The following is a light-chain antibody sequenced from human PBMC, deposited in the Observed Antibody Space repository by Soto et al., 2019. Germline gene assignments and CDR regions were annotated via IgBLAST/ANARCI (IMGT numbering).Light chain of an antibody. CDR1: QSVSSN. CDR2: DAS. CDR3: QQRSNWPLT. Sequence: EIVLTQSPATLSLSPGEGATLSCRASQSVSSNLAWYQQKPGQAPRLLIYDASNRATGIPARFSGSGSGTDFTLTISSLEPEDFAVYYCQQRSNWPLTFGGGTKVEIK. J-gene: IGKJ4*01. V-gene: IGKV3-11*01.